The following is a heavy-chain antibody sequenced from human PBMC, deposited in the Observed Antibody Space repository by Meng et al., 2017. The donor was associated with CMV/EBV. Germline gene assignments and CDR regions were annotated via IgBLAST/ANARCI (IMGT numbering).Heavy chain of an antibody. D-gene: IGHD4-11*01. CDR2: IYHSGST. CDR1: GYSISSGYY. Sequence: SETLSLTCTVSGYSISSGYYWGWIRQPPGKGLEWIGSIYHSGSTYYNPSLRSRVTISVDTSKNQFSLKLSSVTAADTAVYYCARYVADYSYNWFDPWGQRTLVTVS. V-gene: IGHV4-38-2*02. J-gene: IGHJ5*02. CDR3: ARYVADYSYNWFDP.